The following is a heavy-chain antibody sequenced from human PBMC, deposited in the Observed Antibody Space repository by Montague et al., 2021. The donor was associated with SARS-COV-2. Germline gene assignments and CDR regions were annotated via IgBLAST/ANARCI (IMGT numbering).Heavy chain of an antibody. CDR1: GGSFSTYS. J-gene: IGHJ6*03. V-gene: IGHV4-34*01. CDR2: IHHGGST. D-gene: IGHD3-10*01. CDR3: ARLGDGVVPSPILGVGPYYSYNYMDV. Sequence: SETLSLTCAVHGGSFSTYSWNWIRQPPGKGLEWIGEIHHGGSTNYNPSLKRRVTISADTSKNQFSLKLTSVAAAGTAVYYCARLGDGVVPSPILGVGPYYSYNYMDVWGKGTTVTVSS.